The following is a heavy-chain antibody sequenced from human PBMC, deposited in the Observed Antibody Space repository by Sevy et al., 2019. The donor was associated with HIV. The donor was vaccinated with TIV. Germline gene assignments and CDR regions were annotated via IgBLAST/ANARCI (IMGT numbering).Heavy chain of an antibody. CDR1: GFTFSDYT. D-gene: IGHD6-19*01. V-gene: IGHV3-30-3*01. CDR2: ILKDGAIK. J-gene: IGHJ4*01. CDR3: ARALYSDVWYYYDY. Sequence: GGSLRLSCSASGFTFSDYTMHWVRQAPGKGLEWVTLILKDGAIKYYADSVKGRFTISRDNSENTLYLQMNSLRPEDTAVYYCARALYSDVWYYYDYWGQEPWSPSPQ.